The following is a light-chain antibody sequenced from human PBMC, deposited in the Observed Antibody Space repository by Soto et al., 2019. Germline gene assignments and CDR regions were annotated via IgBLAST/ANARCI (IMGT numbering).Light chain of an antibody. CDR1: SSNIGAGYD. CDR3: QSYDSSLSGFYV. Sequence: QSVLTQPPSVSRAPGQRVTFSCTGSSSNIGAGYDVHWYQQLPGRAPKLLIYANSNRPSGVPDRFSGSRSGTSASLAITGLQAEDEADYSCQSYDSSLSGFYVFGTGTKLTVL. CDR2: ANS. V-gene: IGLV1-40*01. J-gene: IGLJ1*01.